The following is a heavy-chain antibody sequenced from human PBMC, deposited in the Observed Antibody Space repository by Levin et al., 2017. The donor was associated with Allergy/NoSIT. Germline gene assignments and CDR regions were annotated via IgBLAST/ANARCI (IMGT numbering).Heavy chain of an antibody. CDR2: IYSGGST. CDR3: ARGADYGSAPHY. D-gene: IGHD3-10*01. J-gene: IGHJ4*02. CDR1: GFTVSSTY. V-gene: IGHV3-66*01. Sequence: LSLPCAASGFTVSSTYMSWVRQAPGKGLEWVSVIYSGGSTYYADSVKGRFTISRDNSKNTLYLQMNSLRAEDTAVYYCARGADYGSAPHYWGQGTLVTVSS.